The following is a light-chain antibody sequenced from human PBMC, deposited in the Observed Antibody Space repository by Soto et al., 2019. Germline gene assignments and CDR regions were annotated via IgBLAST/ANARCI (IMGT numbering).Light chain of an antibody. V-gene: IGKV3-11*01. CDR2: DAS. CDR3: QQRSNWPPWT. Sequence: EIVLTQSPATLSLSPGERATLSCRASQSVSSYLAWYQQKPGQAPRLLIYDASNRATGIPVRFSGSGSGTDFTLTISSLEPEDFAVYYCQQRSNWPPWTFGKGTKVEIK. J-gene: IGKJ1*01. CDR1: QSVSSY.